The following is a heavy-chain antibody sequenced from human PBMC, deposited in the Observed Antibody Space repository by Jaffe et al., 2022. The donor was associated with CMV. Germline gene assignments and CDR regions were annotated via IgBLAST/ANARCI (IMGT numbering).Heavy chain of an antibody. Sequence: QVHLVQSGAEVKKPGASMKVSCKASGYSFTRSPMHWLRQAPGQRLEWMGWINFGNGYTKYSQKFQGRVSITRDTSASTGYMELSTLRSEDTAVYYCARYYGDYEAFDVWGQGTMVSVSS. CDR1: GYSFTRSP. V-gene: IGHV1-3*01. CDR2: INFGNGYT. D-gene: IGHD4-17*01. CDR3: ARYYGDYEAFDV. J-gene: IGHJ3*01.